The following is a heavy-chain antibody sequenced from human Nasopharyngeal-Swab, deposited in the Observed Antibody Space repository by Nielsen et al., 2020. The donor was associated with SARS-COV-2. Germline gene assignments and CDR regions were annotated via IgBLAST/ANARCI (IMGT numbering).Heavy chain of an antibody. V-gene: IGHV1-2*05. CDR1: GYTFSDYF. CDR3: ARKKQLVRPFDY. D-gene: IGHD6-13*01. Sequence: ASVKVSCKTSGYTFSDYFLHWVREAPGQGLEGMGRLNPNTGVANYAQKFQGRVTMTRDASLSTGYMELSSLRSDDTGVYYCARKKQLVRPFDYWGQGTLVTVSS. J-gene: IGHJ4*02. CDR2: LNPNTGVA.